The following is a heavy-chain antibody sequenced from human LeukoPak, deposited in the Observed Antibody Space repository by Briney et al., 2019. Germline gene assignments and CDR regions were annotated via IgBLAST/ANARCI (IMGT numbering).Heavy chain of an antibody. CDR3: ARYCNAGACSMFKTFDV. J-gene: IGHJ3*01. V-gene: IGHV4-39*01. Sequence: SETLSLTCTVSGDSINSAIYCWGWIRQPPGKDLGWIGTICHSGNTYYNPSLKSRVTVSVDTSKSQLSLRLNSVTAADTSVYYCARYCNAGACSMFKTFDVWGQGTMVTVSS. CDR2: ICHSGNT. CDR1: GDSINSAIYC. D-gene: IGHD2-15*01.